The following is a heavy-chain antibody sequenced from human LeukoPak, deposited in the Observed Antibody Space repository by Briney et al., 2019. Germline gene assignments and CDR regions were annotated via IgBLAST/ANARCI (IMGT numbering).Heavy chain of an antibody. Sequence: ASVKVSFKVSGYTFTELSMHWVRQAPGKGLEWVGGFDPEDGETIYAQKFQGRVAMTEDTSTDTAYMELSSLRSEDTAVYYCATGVGTGALDAFDIWGQGTMVTVSS. V-gene: IGHV1-24*01. CDR2: FDPEDGET. D-gene: IGHD3/OR15-3a*01. J-gene: IGHJ3*02. CDR3: ATGVGTGALDAFDI. CDR1: GYTFTELS.